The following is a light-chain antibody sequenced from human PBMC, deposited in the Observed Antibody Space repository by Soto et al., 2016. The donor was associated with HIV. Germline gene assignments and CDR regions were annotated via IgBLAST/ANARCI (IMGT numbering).Light chain of an antibody. CDR2: EAS. CDR3: QQYADSWT. J-gene: IGKJ1*01. CDR1: QGISSA. Sequence: AIQLTQSPSSLSASVGDRVTITCRASQGISSALAWYQQKPGKSPKLLIYEASNLEGGVPSRFSGSGSGTEFTLTISSLQPDDSATYYCQQYADSWTFGQGTKVEIK. V-gene: IGKV1D-13*01.